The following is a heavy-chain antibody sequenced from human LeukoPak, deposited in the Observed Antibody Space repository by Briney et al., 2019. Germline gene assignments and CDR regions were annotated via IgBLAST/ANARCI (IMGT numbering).Heavy chain of an antibody. D-gene: IGHD3-22*01. J-gene: IGHJ4*02. Sequence: GGSLRLSCAASGFTVSSNEMSWVRQAPGKGLEWVSSISGGSTYYADSVKGRFTISRDNSKNSLYLQMNSLRAEDTAVYYCARAPPYYYYDSSGYSVDYWGQGTLVTASS. CDR3: ARAPPYYYYDSSGYSVDY. V-gene: IGHV3-38-3*01. CDR1: GFTVSSNE. CDR2: ISGGST.